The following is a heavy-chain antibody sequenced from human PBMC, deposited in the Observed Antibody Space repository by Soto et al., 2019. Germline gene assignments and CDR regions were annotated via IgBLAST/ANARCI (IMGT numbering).Heavy chain of an antibody. CDR2: IYYSGDT. D-gene: IGHD6-6*01. CDR1: GGSISRGVYY. Sequence: QVQLQESGPGLVKPSQTLSLTCTVSGGSISRGVYYWSWIRQHPGKGLEWIGYIYYSGDTYYNPSLKIRVTISVDTSKNQFSLKLTSVTAADMAVSYCAGVIRNIESRPRPSWFDPWCQGTLVTVSS. J-gene: IGHJ5*02. V-gene: IGHV4-31*03. CDR3: AGVIRNIESRPRPSWFDP.